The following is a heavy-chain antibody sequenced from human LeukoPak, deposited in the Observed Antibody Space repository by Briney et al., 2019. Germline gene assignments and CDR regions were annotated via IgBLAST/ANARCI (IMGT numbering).Heavy chain of an antibody. CDR1: GYSFTTYW. Sequence: GGSLKISCKGSGYSFTTYWIGWVRQMPGKGLERMGIIYSGDSDTRYSPSFQRQVTISADKSISTAYLQWSSLKASDTAMYYCARLGTNAVFFDPWGQGTLVTVSS. J-gene: IGHJ5*02. CDR2: IYSGDSDT. V-gene: IGHV5-51*01. CDR3: ARLGTNAVFFDP. D-gene: IGHD2-8*01.